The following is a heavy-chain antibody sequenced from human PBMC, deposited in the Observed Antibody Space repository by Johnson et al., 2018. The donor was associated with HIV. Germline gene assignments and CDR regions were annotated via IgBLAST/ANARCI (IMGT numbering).Heavy chain of an antibody. CDR1: GFDFSSSW. CDR3: ARGLDYYDSSGFRSASFDI. Sequence: VQLVESGGGLVQPGGSLRLSCAASGFDFSSSWMHWVRRAPGKGLVWGSRIRDDGSATTYAASVIGRITFSSDNSRNALYLQMKSLRAEDTAVYYCARGLDYYDSSGFRSASFDIWGQGTMVTVSS. CDR2: IRDDGSAT. J-gene: IGHJ3*02. D-gene: IGHD3-22*01. V-gene: IGHV3-74*01.